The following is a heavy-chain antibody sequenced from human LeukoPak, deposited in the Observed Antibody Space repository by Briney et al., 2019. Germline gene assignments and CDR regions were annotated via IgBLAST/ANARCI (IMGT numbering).Heavy chain of an antibody. Sequence: PTGGSLRLSCAASGFTFSSYWMHWVRQAPGKGLVWVSRINSDGSSTSYADSVKGRFTISRDNAKNTLPLQMNSLRADDTAVYYCARGYSGTYRIDYWGQGTLVTVSS. CDR3: ARGYSGTYRIDY. J-gene: IGHJ4*02. V-gene: IGHV3-74*01. CDR2: INSDGSST. D-gene: IGHD1-26*01. CDR1: GFTFSSYW.